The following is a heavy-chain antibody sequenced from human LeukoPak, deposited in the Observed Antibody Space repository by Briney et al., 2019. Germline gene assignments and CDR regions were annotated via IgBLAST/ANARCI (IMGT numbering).Heavy chain of an antibody. CDR3: ARGALKAAATDFDY. CDR2: INWNGGST. CDR1: GFTFDDYG. J-gene: IGHJ4*02. Sequence: PGGSLRFSCAASGFTFDDYGMSWVRQAPGKGLEWVSGINWNGGSTGYADSVKGRFTISRDNAKNSLYLQMNSLRAEDTALYYCARGALKAAATDFDYWGQGTLVTVSS. D-gene: IGHD6-13*01. V-gene: IGHV3-20*04.